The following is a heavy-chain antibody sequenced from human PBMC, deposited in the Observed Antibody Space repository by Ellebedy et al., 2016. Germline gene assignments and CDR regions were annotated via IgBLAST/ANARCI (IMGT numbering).Heavy chain of an antibody. V-gene: IGHV1-69*04. D-gene: IGHD4-17*01. CDR1: GGTFSSYA. Sequence: ASVKVSCKASGGTFSSYAISWVRQAPGQGLEWMGRIIPILGIANYAQKFQGRVTITADKSTSTAYMELSSLRSEDTAVYYCASPKHYGDYVGPGRPTNNYYYGMDVWGQGTTVTVSS. CDR3: ASPKHYGDYVGPGRPTNNYYYGMDV. J-gene: IGHJ6*02. CDR2: IIPILGIA.